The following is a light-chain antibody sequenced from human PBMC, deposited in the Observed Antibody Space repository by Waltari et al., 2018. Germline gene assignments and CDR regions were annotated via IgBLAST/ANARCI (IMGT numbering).Light chain of an antibody. CDR2: DAS. Sequence: DIEMTQSPASLSASVGDRVPITGRASQGIRNSVDWFQQKPGKAPKSLIYDASILHSGVPSRFIGSGSGTDFTLNTSSLQPEDFATYYCRKYNSYPRTFGQGTKVKIK. V-gene: IGKV1-16*01. CDR3: RKYNSYPRT. CDR1: QGIRNS. J-gene: IGKJ1*01.